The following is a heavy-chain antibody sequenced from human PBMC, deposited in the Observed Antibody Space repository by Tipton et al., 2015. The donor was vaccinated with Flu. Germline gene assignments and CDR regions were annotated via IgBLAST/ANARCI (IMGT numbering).Heavy chain of an antibody. CDR2: IYHTGST. J-gene: IGHJ4*02. CDR1: GNSVSSPSYY. Sequence: LRLSCAVSGNSVSSPSYYWSWIRQTPGKGLEWIGNIYHTGSTNYNPSLKSRVTISVDMSKNQFSLRLTSVTAADTAVYYCARQDCSSGTCYIDSWGRGTLITVSS. CDR3: ARQDCSSGTCYIDS. D-gene: IGHD2-2*02. V-gene: IGHV4-61*01.